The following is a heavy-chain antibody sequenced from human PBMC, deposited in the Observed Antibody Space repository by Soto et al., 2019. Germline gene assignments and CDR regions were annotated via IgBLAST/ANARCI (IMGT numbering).Heavy chain of an antibody. CDR3: ARDRDYGMDV. CDR2: ISSSSSTI. V-gene: IGHV3-48*01. J-gene: IGHJ6*02. CDR1: GFTFSSYS. Sequence: EVQLVESGGGLVQPGGSLRLCCAASGFTFSSYSMNWVRQAPGKGLEWVSYISSSSSTIYYADSVKGRFTISRDNAKNSLYLQMNSLRAEDTAVYYCARDRDYGMDVWGQGTTVTVSS.